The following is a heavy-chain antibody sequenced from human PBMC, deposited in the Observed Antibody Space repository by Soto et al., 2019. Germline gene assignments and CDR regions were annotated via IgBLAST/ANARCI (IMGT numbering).Heavy chain of an antibody. Sequence: ASVKVSCRASGYTFTSYGISWVRQAPGQGLEWMGWISAYNGNTNYAQKLQGRVTMTTDTSTSTAYMELRSLRSGDTAAYYCARYSSHDAFDIWGQGTMVTVSS. V-gene: IGHV1-18*04. D-gene: IGHD6-13*01. CDR2: ISAYNGNT. J-gene: IGHJ3*02. CDR3: ARYSSHDAFDI. CDR1: GYTFTSYG.